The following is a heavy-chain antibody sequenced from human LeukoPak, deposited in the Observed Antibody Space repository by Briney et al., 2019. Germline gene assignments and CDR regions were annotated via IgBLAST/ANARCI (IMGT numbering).Heavy chain of an antibody. Sequence: GGSLRLSCEASGFIFSDYAIHWVRQPPGKGPEWVGIISYHGKDKFYADSVKGRFTISRDNSKNTLYLQMNSLRAEDTAVYYCGNGDYPGQSDYWGQGTLVTVSS. CDR3: GNGDYPGQSDY. CDR1: GFIFSDYA. J-gene: IGHJ4*02. V-gene: IGHV3-30*04. CDR2: ISYHGKDK. D-gene: IGHD4-17*01.